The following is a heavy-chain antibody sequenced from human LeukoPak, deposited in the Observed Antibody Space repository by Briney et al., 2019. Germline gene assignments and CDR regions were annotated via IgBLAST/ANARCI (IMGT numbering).Heavy chain of an antibody. CDR3: ARLESSGYYYANY. D-gene: IGHD3-22*01. CDR2: INPGDSDT. J-gene: IGHJ4*02. V-gene: IGHV5-51*01. CDR1: GYSFTSYW. Sequence: GESLKNSCKGSGYSFTSYWIGWVRQMPGKGLEWMGIINPGDSDTRYSPSFQGQVTISADKFISTAYLQWSSLKASDTAMYYCARLESSGYYYANYWGQGTLVTVSS.